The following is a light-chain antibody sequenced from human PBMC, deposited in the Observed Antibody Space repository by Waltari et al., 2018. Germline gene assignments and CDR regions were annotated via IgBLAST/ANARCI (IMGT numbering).Light chain of an antibody. CDR3: QSVDSSHVV. CDR2: EEN. J-gene: IGLJ2*01. CDR1: SGNIATNY. Sequence: FMLTQPHSVSDAPGKTVPISCTRSSGNIATNYVQRYQQRPGSAPTKVIYEENQRASGVPDRFSGSIDRASNSASLFIAGLTAEDEADYYCQSVDSSHVVFGGGTKLTVL. V-gene: IGLV6-57*03.